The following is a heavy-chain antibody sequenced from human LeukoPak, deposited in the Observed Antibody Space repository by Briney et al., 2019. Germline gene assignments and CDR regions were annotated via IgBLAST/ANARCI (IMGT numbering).Heavy chain of an antibody. D-gene: IGHD3-22*01. V-gene: IGHV3-30*04. CDR1: GFTFSSYA. CDR3: ASPYDSSGYSAFDI. J-gene: IGHJ3*02. CDR2: ISYDGSNK. Sequence: PGGSLRLSCTASGFTFSSYAMHWVRQAPGKGLEWVAVISYDGSNKYYADSVKGRFTISRDNSKNTLYLQMNSLRAEDTAVYYCASPYDSSGYSAFDIWGQGTMVTVSS.